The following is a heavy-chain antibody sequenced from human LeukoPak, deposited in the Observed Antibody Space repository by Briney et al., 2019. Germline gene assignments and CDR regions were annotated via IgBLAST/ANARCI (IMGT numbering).Heavy chain of an antibody. V-gene: IGHV3-30*18. CDR2: ISYDGSDK. CDR1: GFSFNTYG. CDR3: AKEAYSSGWTNQDC. D-gene: IGHD6-19*01. Sequence: PGRSLRLSCAASGFSFNTYGMHWVRQAPGKGLEWVATISYDGSDKYYADSVKGRFTISRDKSKNTLYLQMDSLRPEDTAVYYCAKEAYSSGWTNQDCWGRGTLVTVSS. J-gene: IGHJ4*02.